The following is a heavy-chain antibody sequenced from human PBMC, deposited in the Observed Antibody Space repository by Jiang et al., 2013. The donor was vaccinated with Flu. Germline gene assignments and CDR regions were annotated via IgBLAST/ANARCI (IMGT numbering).Heavy chain of an antibody. CDR1: GYRFTSHG. J-gene: IGHJ4*02. CDR2: INPGDGNT. CDR3: AREGRQLSLMRPDF. V-gene: IGHV1-3*01. Sequence: SGAEVKKPGASVRVSCKASGYRFTSHGLHWVRRAPGQGLEWMGWINPGDGNTRLSQRFQGRVSLSRDTSANTAYMEVRTLTDADTAVYFCAREGRQLSLMRPDFWGQGTLVTVSS. D-gene: IGHD1-1*01.